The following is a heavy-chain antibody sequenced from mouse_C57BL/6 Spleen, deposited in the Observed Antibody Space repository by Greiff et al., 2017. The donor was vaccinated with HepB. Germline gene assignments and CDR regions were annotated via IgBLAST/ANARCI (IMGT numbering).Heavy chain of an antibody. Sequence: VQLQQSGAELARPGASVKMSCKASGYTFTSYTMHWVKQRPGQGLEWIGYINPSGGYTKYNQKFKDKATLTADNSSSRAYMQLSSLTSEDSAVYYCAREDSSGYEDLAYWGQGTLVTVSA. CDR3: AREDSSGYEDLAY. CDR2: INPSGGYT. D-gene: IGHD3-2*02. J-gene: IGHJ3*01. V-gene: IGHV1-4*01. CDR1: GYTFTSYT.